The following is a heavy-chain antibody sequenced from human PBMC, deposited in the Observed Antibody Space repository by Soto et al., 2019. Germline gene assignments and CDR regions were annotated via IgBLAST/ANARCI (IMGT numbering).Heavy chain of an antibody. CDR2: IYYSGST. CDR3: ARASRPDLDYIWGSYRYTADAFDI. CDR1: GGSISSYY. Sequence: SETLSLTCTVSGGSISSYYWSWIRQPPGKGLEWIGYIYYSGSTNYNPSLKSRVTISVDTSKNQFSLKLSSVTAADTAVYYCARASRPDLDYIWGSYRYTADAFDIWGQGTMVTVS. J-gene: IGHJ3*02. V-gene: IGHV4-59*01. D-gene: IGHD3-16*02.